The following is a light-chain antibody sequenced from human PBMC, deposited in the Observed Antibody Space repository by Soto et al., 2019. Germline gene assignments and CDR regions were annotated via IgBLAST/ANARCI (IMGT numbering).Light chain of an antibody. V-gene: IGKV1-39*01. CDR3: HQTYSTPNT. CDR2: AAS. J-gene: IGKJ2*01. CDR1: QSISRD. Sequence: DIQMTQSPSPLSASVGDRVTITCRASQSISRDLNWYQQRQGKAPDLLIYAASTLQSGVTARFSGSGSGTHFTLTISNLQPEDFSTYYCHQTYSTPNTCGQGTKLEIK.